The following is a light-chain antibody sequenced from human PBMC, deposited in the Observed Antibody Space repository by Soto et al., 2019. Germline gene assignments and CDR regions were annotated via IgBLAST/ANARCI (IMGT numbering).Light chain of an antibody. J-gene: IGLJ1*01. CDR2: GNS. CDR1: SSNIGAGYD. V-gene: IGLV1-40*01. CDR3: QSYDSSLIYV. Sequence: QSVLTQPPSVSGAPGQRVTISGTGSSSNIGAGYDVHWYQQLPGTAPKLLIYGNSNRPSGVPDRFSGSKSGTSASLAITGLQAEDEADYYCQSYDSSLIYVFGTGTKLTVL.